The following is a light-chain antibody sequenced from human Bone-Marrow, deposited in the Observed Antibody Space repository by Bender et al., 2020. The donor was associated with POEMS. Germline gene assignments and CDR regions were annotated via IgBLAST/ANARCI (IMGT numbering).Light chain of an antibody. CDR2: EVS. CDR1: SSDIGINNY. CDR3: CAYAGSKTWV. Sequence: QSALTQPPSASGSPGQSVTISCTGTSSDIGINNYISWYQQHPGKAPKLLIYEVSKWPSGFPDRFSGSKSGNTASLTISGLQGEDEAHYYCCAYAGSKTWVFGGGTKLTVL. V-gene: IGLV2-8*01. J-gene: IGLJ3*02.